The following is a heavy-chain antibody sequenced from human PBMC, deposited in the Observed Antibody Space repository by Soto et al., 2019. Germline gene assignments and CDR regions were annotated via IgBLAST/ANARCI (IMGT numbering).Heavy chain of an antibody. D-gene: IGHD5-12*01. CDR1: GYTFTSYG. J-gene: IGHJ6*02. CDR3: ARDNSGYDYYYYGMDV. Sequence: ASVKVSCKASGYTFTSYGISWVRQAPGQGLEWMGWISAYNGNTNYAQKLQGRVTMTTDTSTSTAYMELRSLRSDDTAVYYCARDNSGYDYYYYGMDVWGQGTTVTVSS. V-gene: IGHV1-18*01. CDR2: ISAYNGNT.